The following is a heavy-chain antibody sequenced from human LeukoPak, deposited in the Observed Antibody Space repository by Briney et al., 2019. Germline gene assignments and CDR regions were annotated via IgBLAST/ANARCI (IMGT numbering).Heavy chain of an antibody. CDR1: GFTFSSYG. CDR3: ARDLCSSTSCYDYYYYGMDV. D-gene: IGHD2-2*01. J-gene: IGHJ6*04. Sequence: GGSLRLSCAASGFTFSSYGMHWVRQAPGKGLEWVAAIWYDGSNKYYADSVKGRFTISRDNSKNTLYLQMNSLRAEDTAVYYCARDLCSSTSCYDYYYYGMDVWGKGTTVTVSS. CDR2: IWYDGSNK. V-gene: IGHV3-33*01.